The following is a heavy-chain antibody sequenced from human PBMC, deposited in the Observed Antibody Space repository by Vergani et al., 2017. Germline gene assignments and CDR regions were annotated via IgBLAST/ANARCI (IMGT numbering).Heavy chain of an antibody. J-gene: IGHJ4*02. CDR3: ASALEMATLFDY. V-gene: IGHV4-59*01. D-gene: IGHD5-24*01. Sequence: QVQLQESGPGLVKPSQTLSLTCTVSGGSISSYYWSWIRQPPGKGLEWIGYIYYSGSTNYNPSLKSRVTISVDTSKNQFSLKLSSVTAADTAVYYCASALEMATLFDYWGQGTLVTVSS. CDR1: GGSISSYY. CDR2: IYYSGST.